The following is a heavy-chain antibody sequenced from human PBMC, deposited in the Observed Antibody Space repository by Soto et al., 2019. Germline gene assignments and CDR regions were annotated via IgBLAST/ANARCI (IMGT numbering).Heavy chain of an antibody. CDR2: IIPIFGTA. Sequence: SVKVCCKASGGTFSSYAVSWVRQAPGQGLEWMGGIIPIFGTANYAQKFQGRVTITADESTSTAYMELSSLRSEDTAVYYCARFWYTAMAPGMDVWGQGTTVTVSS. V-gene: IGHV1-69*13. CDR3: ARFWYTAMAPGMDV. D-gene: IGHD5-18*01. J-gene: IGHJ6*02. CDR1: GGTFSSYA.